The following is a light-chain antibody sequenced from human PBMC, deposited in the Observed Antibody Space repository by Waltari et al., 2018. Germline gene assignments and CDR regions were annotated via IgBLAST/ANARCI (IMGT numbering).Light chain of an antibody. V-gene: IGLV3-21*01. Sequence: SYVLTQPPSVSVAPGKAARITCGGDTIGSKSVHWYQHKPGQAPVLVISFDEDRPAGIPDRISGSNAANTATRTITGVEAGDEADYYCQVWDTSGAVFGGGTKLTVL. CDR1: TIGSKS. J-gene: IGLJ2*01. CDR2: FDE. CDR3: QVWDTSGAV.